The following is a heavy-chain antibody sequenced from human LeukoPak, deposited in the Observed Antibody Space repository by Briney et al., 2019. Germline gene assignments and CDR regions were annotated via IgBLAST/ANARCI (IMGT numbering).Heavy chain of an antibody. V-gene: IGHV1-18*01. Sequence: ASVKVSCKASGYTFTSYGIGWVRQAPGQGLEWMGWISAYNGNTNYAQKLQGRVTMTTDTSTSTAYMELRSLRSDDTAVYYCARAIRYSSSWYYFDYWGQGTLVTVSS. CDR2: ISAYNGNT. D-gene: IGHD6-13*01. J-gene: IGHJ4*02. CDR3: ARAIRYSSSWYYFDY. CDR1: GYTFTSYG.